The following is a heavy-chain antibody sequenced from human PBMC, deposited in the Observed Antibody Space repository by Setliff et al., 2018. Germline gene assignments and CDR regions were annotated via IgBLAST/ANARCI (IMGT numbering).Heavy chain of an antibody. D-gene: IGHD6-19*01. Sequence: ASVKVSCKTSGFRFTNFGISWVRQAPGQGLEWMGWISPYSGNTNYPQWLQDRVTMTIDTSATTVYMELQSPRSDDTAVYYCVRSSAPQVVLAADFDFWGQGTPVTVSS. CDR2: ISPYSGNT. CDR3: VRSSAPQVVLAADFDF. V-gene: IGHV1-18*01. J-gene: IGHJ4*02. CDR1: GFRFTNFG.